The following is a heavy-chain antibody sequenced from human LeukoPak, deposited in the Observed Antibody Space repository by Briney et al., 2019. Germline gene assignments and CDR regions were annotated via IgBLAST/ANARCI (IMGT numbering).Heavy chain of an antibody. V-gene: IGHV3-49*03. CDR2: IRSKAYGGTT. J-gene: IGHJ4*02. Sequence: PGGSLRLSCTASGFTFGDYAMSWFRQAPGKGQEWVGFIRSKAYGGTTEYAASVKGRFTISRDDSKSIAYLQMNSLKTEDTAVYYCTRGLGPSSGSSGWSYFDYWGQGTLVTVSS. D-gene: IGHD6-19*01. CDR3: TRGLGPSSGSSGWSYFDY. CDR1: GFTFGDYA.